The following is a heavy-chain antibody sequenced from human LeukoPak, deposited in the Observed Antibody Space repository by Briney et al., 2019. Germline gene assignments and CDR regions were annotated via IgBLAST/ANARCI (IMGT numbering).Heavy chain of an antibody. CDR1: GGSISSYY. CDR2: IYSSGST. D-gene: IGHD5-18*01. CDR3: ARVQIGYSYGLFDY. V-gene: IGHV4-59*01. J-gene: IGHJ4*02. Sequence: PSETLSLTCAVSGGSISSYYWSWIRQPPGKGLEWIGYIYSSGSTNYNPSLKSRVTISMHTSKNQFSLKLSSVTAADTAVYYCARVQIGYSYGLFDYWGQGTLVTVSS.